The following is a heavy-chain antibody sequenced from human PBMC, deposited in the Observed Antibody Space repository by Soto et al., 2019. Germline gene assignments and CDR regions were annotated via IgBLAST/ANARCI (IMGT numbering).Heavy chain of an antibody. D-gene: IGHD6-19*01. CDR3: ARARYSSRWGTFDS. CDR1: GGSFSTNE. V-gene: IGHV1-69*01. J-gene: IGHJ4*02. CDR2: IFPNVGTA. Sequence: QVHLEQSGAEVRKPGTSVKLSCKASGGSFSTNEIDWVRQAPGQGLEWMGRIFPNVGTADYAQKFEGRLTIIADESTTTVYMDLSRLTSADTAVYFCARARYSSRWGTFDSWGQGTHVAVSS.